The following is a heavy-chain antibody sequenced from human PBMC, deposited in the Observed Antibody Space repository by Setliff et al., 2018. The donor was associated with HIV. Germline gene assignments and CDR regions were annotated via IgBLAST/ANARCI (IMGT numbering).Heavy chain of an antibody. J-gene: IGHJ4*02. D-gene: IGHD3-10*01. CDR3: AREGYASGGIGDFDY. CDR1: GFSFSLYA. Sequence: PGGSLRLSCKATGFSFSLYAMSWVRQAPGKGLEWVAVISYDERQKYYGDSVRGRFTISRDNSKNTLYLQMNTLRVEDTAVYFCAREGYASGGIGDFDYWGQGALVTVSS. V-gene: IGHV3-30*03. CDR2: ISYDERQK.